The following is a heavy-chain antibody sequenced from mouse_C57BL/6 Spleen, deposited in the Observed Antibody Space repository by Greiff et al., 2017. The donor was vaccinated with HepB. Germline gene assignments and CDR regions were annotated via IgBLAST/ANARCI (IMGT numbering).Heavy chain of an antibody. CDR3: ARGRLGEGYFDV. CDR2: IYPGSGST. V-gene: IGHV1-55*01. CDR1: GYTFTSYW. J-gene: IGHJ1*03. Sequence: QVQLQQPGAELVKPGASVKMSCKASGYTFTSYWITWVKQRPGQGLEWIGDIYPGSGSTNYNEKFKSKATLTVDTSSSTAYMQLSSLTSEDSAVYYCARGRLGEGYFDVWGTGTTVTVSS. D-gene: IGHD4-1*01.